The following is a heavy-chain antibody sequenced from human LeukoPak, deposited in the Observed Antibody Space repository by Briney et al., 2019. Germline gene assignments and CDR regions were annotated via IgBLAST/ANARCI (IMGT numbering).Heavy chain of an antibody. CDR2: ISSSGSTI. CDR1: GFTFSDYY. CDR3: ARDDYYDSSGYYRVDYYYYGMDV. D-gene: IGHD3-22*01. Sequence: PGGSLRLSCAASGFTFSDYYMSWIRQAPGKGLEWVSYISSSGSTIYYADSVKGRFTISRDNAKNSLYLQMNSLRAEDTAVYYCARDDYYDSSGYYRVDYYYYGMDVWGQGTTVTVSS. J-gene: IGHJ6*02. V-gene: IGHV3-11*04.